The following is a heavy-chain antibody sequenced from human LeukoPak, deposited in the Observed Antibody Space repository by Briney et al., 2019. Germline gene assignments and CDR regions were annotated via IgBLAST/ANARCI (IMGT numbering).Heavy chain of an antibody. CDR2: ISYDGSDK. CDR1: GFTFSSYA. J-gene: IGHJ4*02. V-gene: IGHV3-30-3*01. CDR3: ARALDYDILTGQIAADY. D-gene: IGHD3-9*01. Sequence: PGRSLRLSCAASGFTFSSYAMHWVLQPPGKGLEWVGVISYDGSDKYYADSVKGRFTISRDNSKNTLYLQMNSLRAEDTAVYYCARALDYDILTGQIAADYWGQGTLVTVSS.